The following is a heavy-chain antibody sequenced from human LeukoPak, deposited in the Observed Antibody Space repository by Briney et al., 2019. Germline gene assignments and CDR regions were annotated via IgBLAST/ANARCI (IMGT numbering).Heavy chain of an antibody. CDR2: ISSSSSYI. Sequence: GGSLRLSCAASGFTFSSYIMNWVRQAPGKGLEWVSSISSSSSYIYYADSVKGRFTISRDNAKNSLYLQMNSLRAEDTAVYYCASSGVGCSSTSCPWDYWGQGTLVTVSS. J-gene: IGHJ4*02. V-gene: IGHV3-21*01. CDR1: GFTFSSYI. D-gene: IGHD2-2*01. CDR3: ASSGVGCSSTSCPWDY.